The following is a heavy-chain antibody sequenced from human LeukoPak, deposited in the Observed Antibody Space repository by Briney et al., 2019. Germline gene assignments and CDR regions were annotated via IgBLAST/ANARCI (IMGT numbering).Heavy chain of an antibody. V-gene: IGHV5-51*01. Sequence: GESLKISCKGSGYSFTNYWIGWVRETPGKGLGWMGIIYPGDSDTRYSPSFQGQVTISADKSISTAYLQWSSLMASDTAMYYCARPYSGYPSDAFDIWGQGAMVTVSS. J-gene: IGHJ3*02. D-gene: IGHD5-12*01. CDR3: ARPYSGYPSDAFDI. CDR2: IYPGDSDT. CDR1: GYSFTNYW.